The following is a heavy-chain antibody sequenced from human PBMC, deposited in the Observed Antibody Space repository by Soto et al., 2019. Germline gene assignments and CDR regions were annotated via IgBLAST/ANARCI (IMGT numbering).Heavy chain of an antibody. CDR3: ARGGADRLDT. J-gene: IGHJ5*02. V-gene: IGHV1-18*04. CDR1: GYTFSTYA. Sequence: ASVKVSCKASGYTFSTYAINWVRQAPGQGLEWMGWISVYHGYTNYAQKSQGRVTMTTDTSTRTAYMELRSLRSDDTAVYYCARGGADRLDTWGQGSLVTVSS. CDR2: ISVYHGYT.